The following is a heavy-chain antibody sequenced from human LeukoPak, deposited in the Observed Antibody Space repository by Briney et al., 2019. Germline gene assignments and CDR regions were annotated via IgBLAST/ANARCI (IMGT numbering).Heavy chain of an antibody. D-gene: IGHD3-9*01. J-gene: IGHJ5*02. CDR3: ARDRYYDILTGTYNWFDP. V-gene: IGHV1-18*01. CDR1: GYTFTSYG. CDR2: ISAYNGNT. Sequence: GASVKVSCKASGYTFTSYGISWVRQAPGQGLEWMGWISAYNGNTNYAQKLQGRVTMTTDTSTSTAYMELRSLRSDDTAVYYCARDRYYDILTGTYNWFDPWGQETLVTVSS.